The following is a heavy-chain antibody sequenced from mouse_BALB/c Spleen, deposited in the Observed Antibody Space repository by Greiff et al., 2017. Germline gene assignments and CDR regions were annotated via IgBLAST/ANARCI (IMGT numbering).Heavy chain of an antibody. CDR1: GFTFSSYA. Sequence: EVQLVESGGGLVKPGGSLKLSCAASGFTFSSYAMSWVRQTPEKRLEWVATISSGGSYTYYPDSVKGRFTISRDNAKNTLYLQMSSLRSEDTAMYYCARITAYFDYWGQGTTLTVSS. J-gene: IGHJ2*01. CDR3: ARITAYFDY. CDR2: ISSGGSYT. V-gene: IGHV5-9-3*01. D-gene: IGHD2-4*01.